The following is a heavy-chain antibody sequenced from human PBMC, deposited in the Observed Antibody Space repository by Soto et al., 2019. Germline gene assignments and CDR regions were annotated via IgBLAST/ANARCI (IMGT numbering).Heavy chain of an antibody. CDR1: GFTFSNAW. CDR2: IKSKTDGGTT. D-gene: IGHD2-2*01. Sequence: GGSLRLSCAASGFTFSNAWMNWVRQAPGKGLEWVGRIKSKTDGGTTDYAAPVKGRFTISRDDSKNTLYLQMNSLKTEDTAVYYCTTGVVLVPAAIENGFDPWGQGTLVTVSS. J-gene: IGHJ5*02. CDR3: TTGVVLVPAAIENGFDP. V-gene: IGHV3-15*07.